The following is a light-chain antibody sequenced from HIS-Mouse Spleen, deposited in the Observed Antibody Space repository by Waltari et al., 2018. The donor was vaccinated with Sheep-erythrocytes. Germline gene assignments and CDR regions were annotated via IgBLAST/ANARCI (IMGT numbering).Light chain of an antibody. CDR1: SSDVGGYNY. Sequence: QSALTQPRSVSGSPGQSVTIPCPGTSSDVGGYNYVSWYQQPPGKAPKPMIYDVRKRPSGVPDRFSGSKSGNTASLTISGLQAEDEADYYCCSYAGSYNHVFATGTKVTVL. J-gene: IGLJ1*01. V-gene: IGLV2-11*01. CDR2: DVR. CDR3: CSYAGSYNHV.